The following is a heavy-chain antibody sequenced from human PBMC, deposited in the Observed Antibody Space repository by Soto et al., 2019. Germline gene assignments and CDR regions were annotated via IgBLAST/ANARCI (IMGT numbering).Heavy chain of an antibody. CDR2: SSHYGDMT. CDR1: VFPFSSFT. V-gene: IGHV3-64D*08. J-gene: IGHJ4*02. CDR3: LKDGRNTFVH. Sequence: RGCLTLPCLSSVFPFSSFTMYWVGLAPRKGLEYISASSHYGDMTHFAEPLKNSFTISRDNSKNIVFLHMSSIRIEDTDVYYCLKDGRNTFVHWGQGTLVTVSS. D-gene: IGHD1-1*01.